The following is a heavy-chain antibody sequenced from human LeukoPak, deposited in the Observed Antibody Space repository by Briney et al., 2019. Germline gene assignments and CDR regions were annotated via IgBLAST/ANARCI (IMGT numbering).Heavy chain of an antibody. CDR1: GGSFSNYY. J-gene: IGHJ6*03. D-gene: IGHD5-18*01. CDR2: INHSGST. CDR3: ARTRFLDPDTAMATPYYYMDV. V-gene: IGHV4-34*01. Sequence: SETLSLTCAVYGGSFSNYYWTWIRQPPGKGLEWIGEINHSGSTDYNPSLKSRLTISIHTSKNQFSLKMSSVTAADTAVYYCARTRFLDPDTAMATPYYYMDVWGKGTTVTISS.